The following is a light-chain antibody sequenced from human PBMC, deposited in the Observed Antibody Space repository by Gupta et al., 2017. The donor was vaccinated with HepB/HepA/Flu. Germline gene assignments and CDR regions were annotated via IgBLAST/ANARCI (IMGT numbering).Light chain of an antibody. V-gene: IGLV2-23*02. CDR3: CSYTGRDVV. Sequence: SALPQPASVSGSPGQSITISCTGTSSDVGSYNLVSWYQQHPGKDHKLMIYEVSKRPSGVSNRFSGSKSVNTASLTISGLQDEDEDDYYCCSYTGRDVVFGGGTKLTVL. CDR2: EVS. CDR1: SSDVGSYNL. J-gene: IGLJ2*01.